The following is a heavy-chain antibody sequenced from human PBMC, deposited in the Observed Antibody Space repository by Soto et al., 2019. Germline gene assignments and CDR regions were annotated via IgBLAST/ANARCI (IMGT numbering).Heavy chain of an antibody. CDR1: GVPISIYY. Sequence: SETLSLTCTISGVPISIYYWTWKRQPPGKGLEWIGYIYYSGSTNYNLSLKSRVTISVDTSKNQFSPKLSSVTAADTAVYYCARYGSVAARPYYFDYWGQGTLVTVSS. D-gene: IGHD6-6*01. J-gene: IGHJ4*02. CDR3: ARYGSVAARPYYFDY. V-gene: IGHV4-59*08. CDR2: IYYSGST.